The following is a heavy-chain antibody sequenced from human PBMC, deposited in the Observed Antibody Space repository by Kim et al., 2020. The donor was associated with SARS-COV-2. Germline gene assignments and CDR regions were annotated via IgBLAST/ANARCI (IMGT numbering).Heavy chain of an antibody. CDR1: GGSFSNYY. D-gene: IGHD3-16*02. Sequence: SDTLSLTCAVYGGSFSNYYWTWIRQPPGKGLKWIGEAYYSAYTNYNPSLKSRVTISVDTSKKQFSLTLKSVTAADTALYFCARGVGTIVTPRYYYLMDVWGNGRSVTVSS. V-gene: IGHV4-34*01. CDR3: ARGVGTIVTPRYYYLMDV. J-gene: IGHJ6*03. CDR2: AYYSAYT.